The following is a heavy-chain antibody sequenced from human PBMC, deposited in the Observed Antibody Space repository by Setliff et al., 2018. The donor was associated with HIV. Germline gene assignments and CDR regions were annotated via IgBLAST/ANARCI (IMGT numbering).Heavy chain of an antibody. CDR2: IIPIIGVT. J-gene: IGHJ5*02. CDR1: GGTFSSYA. D-gene: IGHD3-16*01. Sequence: SVKVSCKASGGTFSSYAISWVRQAPGQGLEWMGGIIPIIGVTNQAQKFQGRVTITADKSTNTAYMELSSLRSEDTAVYYCARAPQGGWFGPWGQGTLVTVSS. V-gene: IGHV1-69*10. CDR3: ARAPQGGWFGP.